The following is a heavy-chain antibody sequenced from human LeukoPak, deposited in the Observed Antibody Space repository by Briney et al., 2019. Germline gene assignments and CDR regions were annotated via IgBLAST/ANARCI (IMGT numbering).Heavy chain of an antibody. V-gene: IGHV3-7*01. J-gene: IGHJ6*03. Sequence: GGSLRLSCAASGFTFSSYWMSWVRQAPGKGLEWVANIKQDGGEKYYVDSVKGRFTISRDNAKNSLYLQMNSLRAEDTAVYYCASMRYSSSWYYYYYMDVWGKGTTVTVSS. CDR2: IKQDGGEK. CDR1: GFTFSSYW. D-gene: IGHD6-13*01. CDR3: ASMRYSSSWYYYYYMDV.